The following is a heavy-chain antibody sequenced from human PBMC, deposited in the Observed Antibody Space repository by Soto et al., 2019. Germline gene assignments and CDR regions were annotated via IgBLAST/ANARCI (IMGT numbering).Heavy chain of an antibody. Sequence: GGSLRLSCAASGFTFSSYSMNWVRQAPGKGLEWVSSISSSSSYIYYADSVKGRFTISRDNAKNSLYLQMNSLRAEDTAVYYCARVVSDIVVVVAATTHDAFDIWGQGTMVTVSS. J-gene: IGHJ3*02. V-gene: IGHV3-21*01. CDR1: GFTFSSYS. CDR3: ARVVSDIVVVVAATTHDAFDI. D-gene: IGHD2-15*01. CDR2: ISSSSSYI.